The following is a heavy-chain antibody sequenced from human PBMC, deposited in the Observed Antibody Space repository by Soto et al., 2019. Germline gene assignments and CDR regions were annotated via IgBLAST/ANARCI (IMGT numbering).Heavy chain of an antibody. CDR3: ARARAIFAVVTPFDY. Sequence: SETLSLTCTVSGGSISSGDYYWSWIRQPPGKGLEWIGYIYYSGSTYYNPSLKSRVTISVDTSKNQFSLKLSSVTAADTAVYYCARARAIFAVVTPFDYWGQGTLVTVSS. CDR2: IYYSGST. V-gene: IGHV4-30-4*01. CDR1: GGSISSGDYY. D-gene: IGHD3-3*01. J-gene: IGHJ4*02.